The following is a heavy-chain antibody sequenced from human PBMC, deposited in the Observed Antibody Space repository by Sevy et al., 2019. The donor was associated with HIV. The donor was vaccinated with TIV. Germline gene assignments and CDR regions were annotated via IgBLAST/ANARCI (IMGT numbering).Heavy chain of an antibody. J-gene: IGHJ4*02. CDR2: ISYDGSEK. Sequence: GGSLRLSCAASGFTFSSYGMHWVRQAPGKGLEWVAVISYDGSEKNYVDSVKGRFTISRDNSKNTLYLQMNSLRAEDTAVYYCAKDLTWEQLVRGYFDYWGQGTLVTVSP. V-gene: IGHV3-30*18. CDR3: AKDLTWEQLVRGYFDY. D-gene: IGHD6-13*01. CDR1: GFTFSSYG.